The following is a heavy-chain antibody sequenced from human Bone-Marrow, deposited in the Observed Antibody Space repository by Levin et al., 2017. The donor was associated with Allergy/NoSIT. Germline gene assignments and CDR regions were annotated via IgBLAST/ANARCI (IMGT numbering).Heavy chain of an antibody. Sequence: ESGPTLVKPTQTLTLTCTLSGFSLSSSGVGVGWIRQPPGKALEWLAVIFWDGDQRYSPSLKNRLTVTKDTSKNQVVLTMTNMDPVDTATYYCAHTTVSHSLPHYYAMGVWGQGTTVRVSS. D-gene: IGHD1-1*01. CDR1: GFSLSSSGVG. CDR3: AHTTVSHSLPHYYAMGV. CDR2: IFWDGDQ. V-gene: IGHV2-5*02. J-gene: IGHJ6*02.